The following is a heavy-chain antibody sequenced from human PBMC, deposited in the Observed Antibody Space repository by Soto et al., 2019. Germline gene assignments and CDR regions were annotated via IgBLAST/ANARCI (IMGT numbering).Heavy chain of an antibody. CDR1: GFTFSSYS. D-gene: IGHD5-18*01. CDR2: ISSSSSTI. CDR3: ARGKTWIQLWLNCFDY. Sequence: HPVGSLRLSCAASGFTFSSYSMNWVRQAPGKGLEWVSYISSSSSTIYYADSVKGRFTISRDNAKNSLYLQMNSLRDEDTAVYYCARGKTWIQLWLNCFDYWGQGTLVTVSS. V-gene: IGHV3-48*02. J-gene: IGHJ4*02.